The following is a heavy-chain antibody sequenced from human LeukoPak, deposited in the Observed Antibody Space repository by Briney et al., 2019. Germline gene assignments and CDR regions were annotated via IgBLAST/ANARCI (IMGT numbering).Heavy chain of an antibody. D-gene: IGHD6-6*01. CDR2: ISGSGGST. J-gene: IGHJ4*02. CDR1: GFTFSSYA. CDR3: AKCISSSSTAKNY. Sequence: PGGSLRLSCAASGFTFSSYAMSWVRQAPGKGLEWVSVISGSGGSTYYADSVKGRFTISRDNSKNTLYLQMNSLRAEDTAVYYCAKCISSSSTAKNYWGQGTLVTVSS. V-gene: IGHV3-23*01.